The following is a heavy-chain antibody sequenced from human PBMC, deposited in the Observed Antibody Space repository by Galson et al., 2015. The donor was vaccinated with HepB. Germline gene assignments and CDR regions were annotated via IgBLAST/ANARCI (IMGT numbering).Heavy chain of an antibody. Sequence: SLRLSCAASGFTFDDYTMHWVRQAPGKGLEWVSLISWDGGSTYYADSVKGRFTISRDNSKNSLYLQMNSLRTEDTALYYCAKDQLRGYYYYMDVWGKGTTVTVSS. V-gene: IGHV3-43*01. D-gene: IGHD3-10*01. CDR2: ISWDGGST. CDR1: GFTFDDYT. CDR3: AKDQLRGYYYYMDV. J-gene: IGHJ6*03.